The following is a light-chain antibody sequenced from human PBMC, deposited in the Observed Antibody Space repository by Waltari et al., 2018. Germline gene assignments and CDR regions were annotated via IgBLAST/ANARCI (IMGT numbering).Light chain of an antibody. CDR1: QSISIF. Sequence: DILMTQSPSSLSASVGDRITITCRAGQSISIFLNWSHQKPGKAPKLLISDASTLQSGVPSRFSGSGSGTDFTLTIISLQPDDFGNYYCQQSYKLPPTFGLGTKVEI. J-gene: IGKJ1*01. CDR3: QQSYKLPPT. V-gene: IGKV1-39*01. CDR2: DAS.